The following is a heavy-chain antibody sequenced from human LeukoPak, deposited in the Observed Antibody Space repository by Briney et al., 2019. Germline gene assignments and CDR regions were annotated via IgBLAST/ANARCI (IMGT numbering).Heavy chain of an antibody. Sequence: GGSLRLSCAASGFTFSNAWMSWVRQAPGKGLEWVGRIKSKTDGGTTDYAAPVKGRFTISGDDSKNTLYLQMNSLKTEDTAVYYCTTDTYNWNDGVYYFDYWGQGTLVTVSS. CDR1: GFTFSNAW. CDR3: TTDTYNWNDGVYYFDY. D-gene: IGHD1-1*01. J-gene: IGHJ4*02. CDR2: IKSKTDGGTT. V-gene: IGHV3-15*01.